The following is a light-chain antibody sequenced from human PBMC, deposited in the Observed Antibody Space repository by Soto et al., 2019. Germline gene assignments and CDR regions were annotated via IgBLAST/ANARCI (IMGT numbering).Light chain of an antibody. J-gene: IGKJ4*01. CDR3: QQLKSYPLS. CDR2: AAS. Sequence: DIQLTQSPSFLSASVGDRVTITCQTSQDISSYLAWYQQKPGKAPQLLISAASTLQSGVPSRFSGSGSGTEFTLTISSLQPEDFATYYCQQLKSYPLSFGGGTKVEI. V-gene: IGKV1-9*01. CDR1: QDISSY.